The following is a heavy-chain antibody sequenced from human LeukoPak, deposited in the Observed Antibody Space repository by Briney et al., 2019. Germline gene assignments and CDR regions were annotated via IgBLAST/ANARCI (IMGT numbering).Heavy chain of an antibody. D-gene: IGHD4-17*01. CDR2: IYPTGSR. Sequence: PSETLSLTCTVSGGSISSFYWSWIRQPAGKGLEWIGRIYPTGSRNTNPSLKSRVTMSADTSKNQFSLQLSSVTASDTAVYYCARQADGDYTEILDYWGQGTLVTVSS. CDR1: GGSISSFY. CDR3: ARQADGDYTEILDY. J-gene: IGHJ4*02. V-gene: IGHV4-4*07.